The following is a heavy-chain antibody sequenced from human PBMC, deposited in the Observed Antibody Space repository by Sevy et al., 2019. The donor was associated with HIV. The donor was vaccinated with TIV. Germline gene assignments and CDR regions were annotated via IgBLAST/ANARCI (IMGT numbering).Heavy chain of an antibody. V-gene: IGHV3-48*01. J-gene: IGHJ3*02. CDR3: ARVLTPLFADAFDI. Sequence: GGSLRLSCAASGFTFISYSMNWVRQAPGKGLEWVSYISSSSSTIYYADSVKGRFTISRDNAKNSLYLQMNSLRAEDTAVYYCARVLTPLFADAFDIWGQGTMVTVSS. D-gene: IGHD2-15*01. CDR1: GFTFISYS. CDR2: ISSSSSTI.